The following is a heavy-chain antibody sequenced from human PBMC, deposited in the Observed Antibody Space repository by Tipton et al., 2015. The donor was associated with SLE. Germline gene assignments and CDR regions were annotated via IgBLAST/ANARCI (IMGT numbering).Heavy chain of an antibody. V-gene: IGHV4-59*11. CDR3: AREHRGSGCPDNL. Sequence: TLSLTCTISGDSIRTHYWSWIRQPPGGGLEWIAYIFYTESTNFNPSLRSRVSISLDKSKNHFSLTLTSVTAADTAAYYCAREHRGSGCPDNLWGQGTLVTVSS. CDR2: IFYTEST. J-gene: IGHJ5*02. D-gene: IGHD6-19*01. CDR1: GDSIRTHY.